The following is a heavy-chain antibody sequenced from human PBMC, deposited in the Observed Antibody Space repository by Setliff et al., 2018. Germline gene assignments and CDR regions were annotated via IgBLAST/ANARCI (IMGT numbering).Heavy chain of an antibody. D-gene: IGHD6-19*01. CDR1: GGSFSGYY. J-gene: IGHJ4*02. V-gene: IGHV4-34*01. CDR3: ARAVAGNFDY. Sequence: SETLSLTCAVYGGSFSGYYWSWIRQPPGKGLEWIGEIDHSGSTNYNPSLKSRVTISVDTSKNQFSLKLSSVTAADTAVYYCARAVAGNFDYWGQGTRVTVSS. CDR2: IDHSGST.